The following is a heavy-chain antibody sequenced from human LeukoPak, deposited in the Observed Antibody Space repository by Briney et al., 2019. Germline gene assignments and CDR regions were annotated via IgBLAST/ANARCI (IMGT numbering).Heavy chain of an antibody. Sequence: PGGSLRLSCATSGFTFRDYYMFWIRQAPGRGLEWVSYISVSGDTIYYADSVKGRFVISRDNANNSLFLQMDSLRVEDTALYYCVSGHLPEGYWGQGTLVTVPS. CDR2: ISVSGDTI. D-gene: IGHD1-14*01. CDR3: VSGHLPEGY. V-gene: IGHV3-11*01. CDR1: GFTFRDYY. J-gene: IGHJ4*02.